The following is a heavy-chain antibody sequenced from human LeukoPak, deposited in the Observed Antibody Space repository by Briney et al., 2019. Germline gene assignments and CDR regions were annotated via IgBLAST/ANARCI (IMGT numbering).Heavy chain of an antibody. V-gene: IGHV4-39*02. CDR2: IYYSGST. CDR3: ARDGGRALTIFGDVGFHDAFDI. Sequence: KTSETLSLTCTVSGGSISSSSYYWGWIRQPPRKGLEWIGSIYYSGSTYYNPSLKSRVTISVDTSKNQFSLKLSSVTAADTAVYYCARDGGRALTIFGDVGFHDAFDIWGQGTMVTVSS. CDR1: GGSISSSSYY. J-gene: IGHJ3*02. D-gene: IGHD3-3*01.